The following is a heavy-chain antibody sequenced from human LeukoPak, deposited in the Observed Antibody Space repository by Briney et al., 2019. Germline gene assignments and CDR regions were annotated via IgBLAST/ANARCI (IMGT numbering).Heavy chain of an antibody. CDR1: VGSVSSDSYY. V-gene: IGHV4-61*01. CDR3: ARAGYYDSSGNFDY. J-gene: IGHJ4*02. CDR2: VYYSGST. Sequence: SETLSLTCTVSVGSVSSDSYYWSWIRQPPGKGLEWIGYVYYSGSTYYNPSLKSRVTISVDTSKNQFSLKLSSVTAADTAVYYCARAGYYDSSGNFDYWGQGTLVTVSS. D-gene: IGHD3-22*01.